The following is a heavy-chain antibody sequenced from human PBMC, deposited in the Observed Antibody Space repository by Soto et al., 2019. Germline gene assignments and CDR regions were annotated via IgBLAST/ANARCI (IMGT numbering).Heavy chain of an antibody. CDR2: IVVGSGNT. CDR1: GFTXTSSA. D-gene: IGHD3-22*01. CDR3: AATQITYYYDSSGYYSPDAFDI. Sequence: SXKVSWKASGFTXTSSAVQWVRQARGQRLEWIGWIVVGSGNTNYAQKFQERVTITRDMSTSTAYMELSSLRSEETAVYYCAATQITYYYDSSGYYSPDAFDIWGQGKMVTVSS. J-gene: IGHJ3*02. V-gene: IGHV1-58*01.